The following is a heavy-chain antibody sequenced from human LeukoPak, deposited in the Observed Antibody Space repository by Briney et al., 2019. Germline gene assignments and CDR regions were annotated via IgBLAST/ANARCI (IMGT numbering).Heavy chain of an antibody. CDR1: GFTFSSYA. Sequence: GGCLRLSCAASGFTFSSYAMSWGREAPGEGLEWVSAISGSGGSTYYADSVKGRFTISRDNSKNTLYLQMNSLGAEDTAVYYCAKNVPAGSSGWYYFDYWGQGTLVTVSS. CDR3: AKNVPAGSSGWYYFDY. D-gene: IGHD6-19*01. J-gene: IGHJ4*02. CDR2: ISGSGGST. V-gene: IGHV3-23*01.